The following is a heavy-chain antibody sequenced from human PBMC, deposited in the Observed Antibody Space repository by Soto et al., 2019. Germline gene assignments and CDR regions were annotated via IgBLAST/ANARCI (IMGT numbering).Heavy chain of an antibody. CDR3: AAGGNLRIDTFDS. J-gene: IGHJ4*02. Sequence: QVQLQESGPGLVRPSETLSLTCTVSSGSLSGYYWSWIRQAPGKGPEWIGYIYHSGSTNYNPSLKSRLTISIDKSKSQFSLRLRSATTADTAVYYCAAGGNLRIDTFDSWGRGILVTVSS. CDR2: IYHSGST. D-gene: IGHD2-15*01. V-gene: IGHV4-59*01. CDR1: SGSLSGYY.